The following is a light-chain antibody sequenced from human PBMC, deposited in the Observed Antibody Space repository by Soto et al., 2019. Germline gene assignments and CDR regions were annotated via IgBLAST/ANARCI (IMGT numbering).Light chain of an antibody. Sequence: QSALTQPASVSGSPGQSITISCTGTSSDVGAYNYVSWYQQLPGKAPKLMIYEVINRPSGVSSRFSGSKSGNTASLTISGLQAEDEADYYCSSYTASSTLVVFGGGTKPTVL. CDR1: SSDVGAYNY. CDR3: SSYTASSTLVV. V-gene: IGLV2-14*03. CDR2: EVI. J-gene: IGLJ2*01.